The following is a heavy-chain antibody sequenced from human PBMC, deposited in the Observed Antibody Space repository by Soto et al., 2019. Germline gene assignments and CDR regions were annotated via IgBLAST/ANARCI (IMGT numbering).Heavy chain of an antibody. J-gene: IGHJ4*02. CDR2: ITGSGGIT. CDR3: AKDKGLVGAPDY. D-gene: IGHD1-26*01. Sequence: GSLRLSCAASGFTFSSNAMSWVRRAPGKGLEWVSGITGSGGITDYADSVKGQFTISRDNSRNTLYLQMNYLRVEDTAVYYCAKDKGLVGAPDYWGQGTLVTVSS. CDR1: GFTFSSNA. V-gene: IGHV3-23*01.